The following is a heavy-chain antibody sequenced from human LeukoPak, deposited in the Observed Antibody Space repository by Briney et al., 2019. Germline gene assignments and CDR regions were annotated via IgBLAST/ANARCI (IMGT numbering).Heavy chain of an antibody. D-gene: IGHD3-3*01. CDR3: ARDTRSGPFSPAEYFQH. CDR1: GFTFSSYW. CDR2: IKQGGSEK. Sequence: PGGSLRLSCAASGFTFSSYWMSWVRQAPGKGLEWVANIKQGGSEKYYVDSVKGRFTISRDNAKNSLYLQMNSLRAEDTAVYYCARDTRSGPFSPAEYFQHWGQGTLVTVSS. V-gene: IGHV3-7*01. J-gene: IGHJ1*01.